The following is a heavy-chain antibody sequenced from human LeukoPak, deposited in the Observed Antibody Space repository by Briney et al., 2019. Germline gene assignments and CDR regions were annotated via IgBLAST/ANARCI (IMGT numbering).Heavy chain of an antibody. J-gene: IGHJ4*02. Sequence: GGSLRLSCAASGFTFSSYSMNWVHQAPGKGLEWVSSISSSSSYIYYADSVKGRFTISRDNAKNSLYLQMNSLRAEDTAVYYCACQYPDYFDYWGQGTLVTVSS. D-gene: IGHD2/OR15-2a*01. CDR3: ACQYPDYFDY. V-gene: IGHV3-21*01. CDR1: GFTFSSYS. CDR2: ISSSSSYI.